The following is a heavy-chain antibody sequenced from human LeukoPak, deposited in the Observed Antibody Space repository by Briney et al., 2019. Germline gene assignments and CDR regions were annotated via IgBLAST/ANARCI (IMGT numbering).Heavy chain of an antibody. V-gene: IGHV4-34*01. J-gene: IGHJ5*02. CDR3: ARGFGEAGQSNWFDP. CDR1: GGSFSGYY. D-gene: IGHD3-16*01. CDR2: INHSGST. Sequence: SETLSLTCAVYGGSFSGYYWSWIRQPPGKGLEWIGEINHSGSTNYKASLKSRVTVSVDTSKNQFSLKLSSVTAADTAVYHCARGFGEAGQSNWFDPWGQGTLVTVSS.